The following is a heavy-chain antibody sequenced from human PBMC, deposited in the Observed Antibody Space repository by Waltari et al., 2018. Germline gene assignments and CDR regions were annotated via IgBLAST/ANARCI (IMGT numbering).Heavy chain of an antibody. J-gene: IGHJ4*02. V-gene: IGHV1-8*03. CDR3: ARAGTGDPLDY. Sequence: QVQLVQSGAEVKKPGASVKVPCKACGDTFTSDDITWVRQATGQGLEWMGWMNPNSGNTGYAQKFQGRVTITRNTSISTAYMELSSLRSEDTAVYYCARAGTGDPLDYWGQGTLVTVSS. CDR1: GDTFTSDD. CDR2: MNPNSGNT. D-gene: IGHD7-27*01.